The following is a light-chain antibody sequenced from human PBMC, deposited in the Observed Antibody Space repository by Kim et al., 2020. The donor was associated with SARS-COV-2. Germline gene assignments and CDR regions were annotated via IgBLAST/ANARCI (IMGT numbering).Light chain of an antibody. CDR1: SANIGAGYD. V-gene: IGLV1-40*01. CDR2: GNS. Sequence: GVTISCTGSSANIGAGYDVHWYQQLPGTAPKLLIYGNSNRPSGVPDRFSGSKSGTSASLAITGLQAEDEADYYCQSYDSSLSGFVFGGGTKLTVL. CDR3: QSYDSSLSGFV. J-gene: IGLJ2*01.